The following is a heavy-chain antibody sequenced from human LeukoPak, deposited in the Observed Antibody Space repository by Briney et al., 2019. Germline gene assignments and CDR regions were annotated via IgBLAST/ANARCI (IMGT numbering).Heavy chain of an antibody. D-gene: IGHD5-18*01. J-gene: IGHJ5*02. CDR3: ARGRSGKGYSYGPRLYNWFDP. CDR2: IYYSGST. CDR1: GGSISSSSYY. Sequence: PSETLSLTCTVSGGSISSSSYYWGWIRQPPGKGLEWIGSIYYSGSTYYNPSLKSRVTISVDTSKNQFSLKLSSVTAADTAVYYCARGRSGKGYSYGPRLYNWFDPWGQETLVTVSS. V-gene: IGHV4-39*07.